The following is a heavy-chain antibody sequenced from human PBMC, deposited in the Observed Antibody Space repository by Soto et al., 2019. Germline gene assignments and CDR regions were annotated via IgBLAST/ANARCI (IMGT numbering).Heavy chain of an antibody. J-gene: IGHJ6*02. CDR1: GGSISSYY. Sequence: SETLSLTCTVSGGSISSYYWSWIRQPPGKGLEWIGYIYYSRGTNYNPSLKGRVTISVDTSKNQFSLKMTSASATDTAVYFCAKREDSSRFGGLEIWGQGTAVTVSS. V-gene: IGHV4-59*12. CDR3: AKREDSSRFGGLEI. D-gene: IGHD3-3*01. CDR2: IYYSRGT.